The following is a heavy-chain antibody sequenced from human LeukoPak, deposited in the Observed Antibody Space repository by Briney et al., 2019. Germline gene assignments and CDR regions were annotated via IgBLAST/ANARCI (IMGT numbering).Heavy chain of an antibody. CDR2: IYYSEST. J-gene: IGHJ4*02. CDR1: GGSISSGNYY. CDR3: ARSAGVNYFDY. V-gene: IGHV4-31*03. D-gene: IGHD7-27*01. Sequence: SQTLSLTCTVFGGSISSGNYYWSWIRQHPGKGLEWIGYIYYSESTYSNPSLKSRVTISIDTSKNQFSLKLSSVTVADTAVYFCARSAGVNYFDYWGQGTLVTVSS.